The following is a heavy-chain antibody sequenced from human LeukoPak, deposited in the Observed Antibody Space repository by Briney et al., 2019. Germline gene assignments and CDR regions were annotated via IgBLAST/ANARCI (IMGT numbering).Heavy chain of an antibody. CDR2: ISGHNGNT. CDR3: ARSSLGAITAGPFDY. V-gene: IGHV1-18*01. D-gene: IGHD5-12*01. Sequence: ASVKVSCKASGDPFSGYGIAWVRQAPGQGLEWMGWISGHNGNTNYAQKLQGRVSMTTDKSSTTAYMELRSLTSDDTALYYCARSSLGAITAGPFDYWGRGTLVTVSS. J-gene: IGHJ4*02. CDR1: GDPFSGYG.